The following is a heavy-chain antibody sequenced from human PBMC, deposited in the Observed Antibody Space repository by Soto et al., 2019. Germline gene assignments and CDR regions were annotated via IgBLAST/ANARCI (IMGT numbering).Heavy chain of an antibody. CDR1: GGSISSYY. Sequence: SETRSLTCTVSGGSISSYYWSWIRQPPGKGLEWIGYIYYSGSTNYNPSLKSRVTISVDTSKNQFSLKLSSVTAADTAVYYCARIMSGYYFADYWGQGTLVTVSS. J-gene: IGHJ4*02. CDR3: ARIMSGYYFADY. D-gene: IGHD3-22*01. V-gene: IGHV4-59*01. CDR2: IYYSGST.